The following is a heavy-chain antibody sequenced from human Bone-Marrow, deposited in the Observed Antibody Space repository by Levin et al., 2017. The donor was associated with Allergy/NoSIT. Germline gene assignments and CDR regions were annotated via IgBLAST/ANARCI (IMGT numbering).Heavy chain of an antibody. CDR2: IHHSGST. D-gene: IGHD1/OR15-1a*01. V-gene: IGHV4-38-2*02. CDR1: GYSIGSSHY. CDR3: AGDRNNHYHKKY. Sequence: ESLKISCTVSGYSIGSSHYWGWMRQPPGKGLEYIGSIHHSGSTTSNPALKNRVTISIDTSKNQFFLKVNSVTATDTAVYYCAGDRNNHYHKKYWGQGTLVTVSS. J-gene: IGHJ4*02.